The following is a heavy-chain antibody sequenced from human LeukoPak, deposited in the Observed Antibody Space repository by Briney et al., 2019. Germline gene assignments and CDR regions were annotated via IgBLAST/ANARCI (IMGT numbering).Heavy chain of an antibody. D-gene: IGHD4-17*01. CDR2: INWNGGST. CDR3: ASPGDYGDYGEPEYFQH. CDR1: GFTFDDYG. V-gene: IGHV3-20*04. J-gene: IGHJ1*01. Sequence: PGGSLRLSCAASGFTFDDYGMSWVRQAPGKGLEWVSGINWNGGSTGYADSVKGRFTISRDNAKNFLYLQMNSLRAEDTALYYCASPGDYGDYGEPEYFQHWGQGTLVTVSS.